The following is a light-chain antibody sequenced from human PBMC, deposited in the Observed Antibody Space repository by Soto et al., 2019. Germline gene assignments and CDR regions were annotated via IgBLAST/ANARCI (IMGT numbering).Light chain of an antibody. Sequence: IQLTQSPSSLSASVGDRVTITCRASQGISSYLAWYQQKPGKAPKLLIYAASTLQSGVPSRFSGSGSGTDFNLTISSLQPEDFANYYCQQLNSYPLTFGGGTKVEIK. J-gene: IGKJ4*01. V-gene: IGKV1-9*01. CDR3: QQLNSYPLT. CDR2: AAS. CDR1: QGISSY.